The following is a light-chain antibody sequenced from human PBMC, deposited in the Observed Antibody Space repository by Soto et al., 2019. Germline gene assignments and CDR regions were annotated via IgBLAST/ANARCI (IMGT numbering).Light chain of an antibody. J-gene: IGKJ1*01. CDR1: QGISSW. CDR3: QQSYSTPWT. CDR2: DAS. V-gene: IGKV1-5*01. Sequence: DIQMTQSPSTLSASVGDRVTITCRASQGISSWVAWYQQKPGKVPKLLIYDASTLQSGVPSRFSGSGSGTDFTLTISSLQPEDFATYYCQQSYSTPWTFGQGTKVDI.